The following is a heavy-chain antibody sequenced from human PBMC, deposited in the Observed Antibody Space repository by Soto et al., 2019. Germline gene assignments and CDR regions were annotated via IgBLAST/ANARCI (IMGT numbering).Heavy chain of an antibody. CDR3: ARRKAPHHYTMDV. D-gene: IGHD4-4*01. J-gene: IGHJ6*02. CDR2: IYYNGFT. Sequence: SETLSLTCTVSGCSISSYYWTWIRQPPGKGLDWIGYIYYNGFTDYNPSLKSRVTISIDTSKNQFSLKLNSVTAADTAVYYCARRKAPHHYTMDVWGQGTTVTVSS. V-gene: IGHV4-59*01. CDR1: GCSISSYY.